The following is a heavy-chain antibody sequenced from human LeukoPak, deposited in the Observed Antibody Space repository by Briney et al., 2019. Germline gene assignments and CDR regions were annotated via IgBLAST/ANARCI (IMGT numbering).Heavy chain of an antibody. CDR3: ARLFHYYDSSAYPTFDY. D-gene: IGHD3-22*01. CDR2: VYYSGSS. CDR1: GGSISSSRHY. Sequence: SETLSLTCTVSGGSISSSRHYWGWICQPPGKGLLWIGSVYYSGSSYYNPSLKNRVTISLDTSKNQFSLRLTSVAAADTAVYYCARLFHYYDSSAYPTFDYWGLGTLVTVSS. J-gene: IGHJ4*02. V-gene: IGHV4-39*01.